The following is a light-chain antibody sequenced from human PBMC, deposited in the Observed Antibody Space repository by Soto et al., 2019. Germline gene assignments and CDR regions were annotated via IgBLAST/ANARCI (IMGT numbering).Light chain of an antibody. Sequence: DIQMTQSPSTLSGSVVHRLTITCRASQSVSWWLAWYQQKPGKAPKLLIYDASTLESGVPLRFSGSGSGTEFTLTISSLQPDDVATYYCQQYNNFRWTFGQGTKVDIK. V-gene: IGKV1-5*01. CDR3: QQYNNFRWT. CDR2: DAS. J-gene: IGKJ1*01. CDR1: QSVSWW.